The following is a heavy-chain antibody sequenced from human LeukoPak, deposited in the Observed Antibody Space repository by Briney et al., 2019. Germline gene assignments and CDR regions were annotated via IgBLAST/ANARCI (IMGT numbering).Heavy chain of an antibody. Sequence: GGSLRLSCAASGFTFNSYSMYWVRQAPGKGLEWVSSISSSSSDMFYADSVKGRFSISRGNAKNSLYLQMNSVRAEDTAVYYCVGDSGSSYGYYFLHWGQGTLVTVSS. D-gene: IGHD1-26*01. V-gene: IGHV3-21*01. CDR3: VGDSGSSYGYYFLH. J-gene: IGHJ1*01. CDR2: ISSSSSDM. CDR1: GFTFNSYS.